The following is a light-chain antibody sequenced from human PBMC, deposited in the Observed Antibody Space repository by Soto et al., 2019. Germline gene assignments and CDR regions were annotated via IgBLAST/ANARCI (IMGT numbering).Light chain of an antibody. Sequence: DIKLIQSPYTLSTSVGDRVTITCRDSHNISSWLAWYQQKPEKAPNRRIYKASSLESWVPSSFSGSGSGTEFTLTISSLQPDDFATYFCQQYKSYLWTFGQGAKVDIK. J-gene: IGKJ1*01. CDR2: KAS. V-gene: IGKV1-5*03. CDR3: QQYKSYLWT. CDR1: HNISSW.